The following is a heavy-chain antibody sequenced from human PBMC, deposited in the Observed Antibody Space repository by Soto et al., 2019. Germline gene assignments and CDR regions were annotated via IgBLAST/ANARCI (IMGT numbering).Heavy chain of an antibody. V-gene: IGHV1-3*01. Sequence: GASVKVSCKTSGYTLTKYGVHWVRQAPGQRLEWLGWINAGNGDTKYSQKFQGRVTITRDTSASTAYMELSSLRSEDTAVYYCAREDPSWPYFDYWGQGTLVTVSS. CDR1: GYTLTKYG. CDR3: AREDPSWPYFDY. CDR2: INAGNGDT. J-gene: IGHJ4*02. D-gene: IGHD6-6*01.